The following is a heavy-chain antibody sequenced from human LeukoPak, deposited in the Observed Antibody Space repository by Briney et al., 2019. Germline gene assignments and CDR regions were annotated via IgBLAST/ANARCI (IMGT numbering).Heavy chain of an antibody. CDR1: GGSISSSSYY. D-gene: IGHD1-1*01. CDR3: ATSREGTIDY. Sequence: SETLSLTCTVSGGSISSSSYYWGWIRQPPGKGLEWIGSIYYSGSTYYNPSLKSRVTISVDTSKNQFPLKLSSVTAADTAVYYCATSREGTIDYWGQGTLVTVSS. J-gene: IGHJ4*02. CDR2: IYYSGST. V-gene: IGHV4-39*01.